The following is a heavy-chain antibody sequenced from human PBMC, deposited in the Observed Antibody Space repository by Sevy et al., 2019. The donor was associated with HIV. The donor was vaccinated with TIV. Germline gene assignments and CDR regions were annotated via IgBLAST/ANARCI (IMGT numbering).Heavy chain of an antibody. Sequence: GGSLRLSCTASGFTFTDYAMNWVRQSPGKGLEWVAFFKRKADGGTLDHAASVKGRFTISRDDSKIIAYLQMNDLKTEDTGVYYCTRSKGAQSVFDYWGHGALVTFSS. V-gene: IGHV3-49*04. CDR3: TRSKGAQSVFDY. CDR2: FKRKADGGTL. D-gene: IGHD1-26*01. J-gene: IGHJ4*01. CDR1: GFTFTDYA.